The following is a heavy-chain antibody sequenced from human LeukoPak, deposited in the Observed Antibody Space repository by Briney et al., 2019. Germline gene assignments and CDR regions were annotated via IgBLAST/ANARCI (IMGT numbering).Heavy chain of an antibody. CDR2: INPKSGGT. V-gene: IGHV1-2*02. D-gene: IGHD6-19*01. Sequence: GASVKVSCKASGYTFTGYYMHWVRQAPGQGLEWMGWINPKSGGTNYAQKFQGRVTMTRDTSISTAYMELSRLRSDDTAVYYCARDSVAVDFDYWGQGTLVTVSS. CDR3: ARDSVAVDFDY. CDR1: GYTFTGYY. J-gene: IGHJ4*02.